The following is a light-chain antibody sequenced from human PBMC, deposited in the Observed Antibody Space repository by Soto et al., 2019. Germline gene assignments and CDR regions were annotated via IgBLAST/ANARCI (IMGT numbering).Light chain of an antibody. J-gene: IGLJ1*01. CDR3: SSYTSATTYV. CDR1: SSDVGAYNY. CDR2: DVN. V-gene: IGLV2-14*01. Sequence: QSALTQPASVSGSPGQSITISCTGTSSDVGAYNYDSWYQQHPGKVPKLIIYDVNNRPSGVSNHFSGSKSGNTASLTISGLQTEDEADYYCSSYTSATTYVFGTGTKVTVL.